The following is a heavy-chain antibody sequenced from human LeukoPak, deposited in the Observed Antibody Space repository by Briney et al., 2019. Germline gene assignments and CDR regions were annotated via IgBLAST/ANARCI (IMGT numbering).Heavy chain of an antibody. CDR2: ISYDGSNK. Sequence: GGSLRLSCAASGFTFSSYAMHWVRQAPGKGLEWVAVISYDGSNKYYADSVKGRFTISRDNSKNTLYLQMNSLRAEDTAVYYCARDQKFSEYYDYVWGSYRPSGAFDIWGQGTMVTVSS. CDR3: ARDQKFSEYYDYVWGSYRPSGAFDI. V-gene: IGHV3-30-3*01. CDR1: GFTFSSYA. J-gene: IGHJ3*02. D-gene: IGHD3-16*02.